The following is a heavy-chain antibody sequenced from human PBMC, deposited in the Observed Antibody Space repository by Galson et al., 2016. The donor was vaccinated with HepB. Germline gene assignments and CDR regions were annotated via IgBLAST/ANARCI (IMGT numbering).Heavy chain of an antibody. CDR3: ARDRGPGGDRSGYYFFYYYGMDV. CDR2: ISSSSSYI. CDR1: GSTFSSYS. Sequence: SLRLSCAASGSTFSSYSMNWVRQAPGKGLEWVSSISSSSSYIYYADSVKGRFTISRDNAKNSLYLQMNSLRAEDTAVYYCARDRGPGGDRSGYYFFYYYGMDVWGQGTTVTVSS. V-gene: IGHV3-21*01. J-gene: IGHJ6*02. D-gene: IGHD3-22*01.